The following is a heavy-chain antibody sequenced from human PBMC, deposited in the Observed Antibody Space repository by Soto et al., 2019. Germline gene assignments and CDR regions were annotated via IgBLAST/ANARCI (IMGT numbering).Heavy chain of an antibody. CDR2: INSDGSST. J-gene: IGHJ3*02. Sequence: EVQLVESGGGLVQPGGSLRLSCAASGFTFISYWMHWVRQAPGKGLVWVSRINSDGSSTSYADSVKGRFTISRDNAKNTLYLQMNSLRAEDTAVYYCARDPRYNWNYGAFDIWGQGTMVTVSS. CDR1: GFTFISYW. CDR3: ARDPRYNWNYGAFDI. V-gene: IGHV3-74*01. D-gene: IGHD1-7*01.